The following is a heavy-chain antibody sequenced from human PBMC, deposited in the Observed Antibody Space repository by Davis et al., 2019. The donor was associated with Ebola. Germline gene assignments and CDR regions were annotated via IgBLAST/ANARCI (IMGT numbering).Heavy chain of an antibody. CDR3: ARDIAATGTTDY. CDR2: INAGNGNT. V-gene: IGHV1-3*01. CDR1: GYTFTSYA. Sequence: ASVKVSCKASGYTFTSYAMHWVRQAPGQRLEWMGWINAGNGNTKYSQKFQARATITRDTSASTAYMELRSLRSEDTAVYYCARDIAATGTTDYWGQGTLVTVSS. D-gene: IGHD6-13*01. J-gene: IGHJ4*02.